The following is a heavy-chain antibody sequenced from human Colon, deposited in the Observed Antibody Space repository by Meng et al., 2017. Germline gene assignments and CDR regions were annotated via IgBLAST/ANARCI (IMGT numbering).Heavy chain of an antibody. CDR1: GGSIRDYS. D-gene: IGHD2-8*02. CDR3: ARADCTAGICYQFDN. J-gene: IGHJ4*02. V-gene: IGHV4-4*07. Sequence: QWPLEESGPVLVRPSETLSRTGTVVGGSIRDYSWTWIRQSAGKGLYWLGRIYTSEITNYNPSLRNRVTMSLDTSKNQFSLKLNSVTAADTAVYYCARADCTAGICYQFDNWGQGTLVTVSS. CDR2: IYTSEIT.